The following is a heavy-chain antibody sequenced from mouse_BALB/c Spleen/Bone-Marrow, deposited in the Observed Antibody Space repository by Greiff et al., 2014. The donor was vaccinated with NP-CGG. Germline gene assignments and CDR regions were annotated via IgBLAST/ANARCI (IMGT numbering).Heavy chain of an antibody. Sequence: DLVKPGASVKLSCKASGYTFTNFWINWIKQSPGQGLEWIGRIAPGTGTTYYNEMFKGKATLAVDTSSSTAYIQLSSLSSEDSAVYFCARYDYAMDYWGQGTSVTVSS. J-gene: IGHJ4*01. CDR2: IAPGTGTT. D-gene: IGHD2-3*01. CDR1: GYTFTNFW. V-gene: IGHV1S41*01. CDR3: ARYDYAMDY.